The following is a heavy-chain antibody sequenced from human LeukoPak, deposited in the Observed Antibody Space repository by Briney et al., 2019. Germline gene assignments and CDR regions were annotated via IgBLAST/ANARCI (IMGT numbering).Heavy chain of an antibody. J-gene: IGHJ4*02. D-gene: IGHD6-19*01. CDR3: ARDQEQWLAFAY. V-gene: IGHV3-48*01. CDR2: ISSSSSTI. CDR1: GFIFSTYS. Sequence: QSGGSLRLSCAASGFIFSTYSMNWVRQAPGKGLEWVSYISSSSSTIYYADSVKGRFTISRDNGKNSLYLQMNSLRAEDTAVYCCARDQEQWLAFAYWGQGTLVTVSS.